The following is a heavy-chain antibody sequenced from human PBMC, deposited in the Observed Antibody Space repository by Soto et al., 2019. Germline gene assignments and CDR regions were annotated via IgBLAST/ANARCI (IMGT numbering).Heavy chain of an antibody. CDR2: IYTTT. Sequence: DVQLVESGGGLVQPGGSLTLSCGASGFSLRDYWMHWVRQRPGKGLVWVSRIYTTTNYADSVKGRFIISRDTARNTLYLQMNGLRDEDTAVYYCLRGASGYGNFDYWVRGILVTVSS. J-gene: IGHJ4*02. D-gene: IGHD5-12*01. CDR1: GFSLRDYW. CDR3: LRGASGYGNFDY. V-gene: IGHV3-74*01.